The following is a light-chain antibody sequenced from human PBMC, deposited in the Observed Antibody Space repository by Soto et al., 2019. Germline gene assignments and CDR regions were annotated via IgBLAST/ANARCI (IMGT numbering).Light chain of an antibody. CDR3: CSYAGSSTLV. CDR1: SSDVGNYNL. CDR2: EVT. J-gene: IGLJ2*01. Sequence: QSVLTQPASVSGSPGQSITISCTGTSSDVGNYNLVSWYQRHPGKAPKFMIYEVTKRPSGVSDRFSGSKSGNTASLTISGLQTEDEADYYCCSYAGSSTLVFGGGTKLTVL. V-gene: IGLV2-23*02.